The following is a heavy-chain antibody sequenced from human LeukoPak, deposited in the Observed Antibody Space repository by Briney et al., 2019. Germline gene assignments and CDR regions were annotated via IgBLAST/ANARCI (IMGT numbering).Heavy chain of an antibody. D-gene: IGHD6-13*01. CDR2: IIPIFGTA. V-gene: IGHV1-69*13. CDR1: RGTFSSYA. J-gene: IGHJ6*02. Sequence: GASVKVSCKASRGTFSSYAISWVRQAPGQGLEWMGRIIPIFGTANYAQKSQGRVTITADESTSTAYMELSSLRSEDTAVYYCASPPLKRPRSIVVPQQLVRDYYYGMDVWGQGTTVTVSS. CDR3: ASPPLKRPRSIVVPQQLVRDYYYGMDV.